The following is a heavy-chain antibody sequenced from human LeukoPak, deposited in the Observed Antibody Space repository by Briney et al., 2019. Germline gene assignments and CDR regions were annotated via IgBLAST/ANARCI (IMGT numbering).Heavy chain of an antibody. J-gene: IGHJ4*02. V-gene: IGHV4-59*01. D-gene: IGHD3-10*01. Sequence: SETLSLTCTVSGGSISSYYWSWIRQPPGKGLEWIGYIYYSGSTNYNPSLKSRVTISVDTSKNQFSLKLSSVTAADTAVYYCARGVGLRVYYFDYWGQGSLVTVSS. CDR2: IYYSGST. CDR3: ARGVGLRVYYFDY. CDR1: GGSISSYY.